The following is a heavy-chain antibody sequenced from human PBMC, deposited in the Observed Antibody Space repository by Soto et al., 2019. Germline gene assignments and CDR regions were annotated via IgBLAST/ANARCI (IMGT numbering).Heavy chain of an antibody. CDR1: GFTLSNYA. V-gene: IGHV3-23*01. D-gene: IGHD1-1*01. Sequence: EVQLLESGGGLVQPGGSLRLSCVASGFTLSNYAMSWVRQAPGKGLEWVSVIDGDGSAKFADSVKGRLTVSRDNSKNTLYLQMDSLRAEDTAIYYCAKDAVSYNGIYDPFDIWGRGTMFTVSS. J-gene: IGHJ3*02. CDR2: IDGDGSA. CDR3: AKDAVSYNGIYDPFDI.